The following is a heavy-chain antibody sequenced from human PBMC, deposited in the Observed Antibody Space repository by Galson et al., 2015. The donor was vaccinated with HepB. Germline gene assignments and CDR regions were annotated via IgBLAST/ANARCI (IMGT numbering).Heavy chain of an antibody. CDR2: MHPNSGNT. D-gene: IGHD5-12*01. CDR1: GYTFTSYE. Sequence: SVKVSCKASGYTFTSYEINWVRQATGQGLEWMGWMHPNSGNTGYAQKFQGRVTMTRNTSISTAYMELSSLRSEDTAVYYCARRLTSLANFVYWGQGTLVTVSS. V-gene: IGHV1-8*01. CDR3: ARRLTSLANFVY. J-gene: IGHJ4*02.